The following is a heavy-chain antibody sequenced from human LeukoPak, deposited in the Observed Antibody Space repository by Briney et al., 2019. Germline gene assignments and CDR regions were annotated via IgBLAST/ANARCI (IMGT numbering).Heavy chain of an antibody. V-gene: IGHV3-53*01. CDR1: GFTFSSYW. D-gene: IGHD6-19*01. Sequence: PGGSLRLSCAASGFTFSSYWMSWVRQAPGKGLEWVSVVHSGGNTYYADSVKGRFAISRDNSKNTLYLQMNSLRAEDTAVYYCAREKAGSGWRDWFDPWGQGTLVTVSS. J-gene: IGHJ5*02. CDR2: VHSGGNT. CDR3: AREKAGSGWRDWFDP.